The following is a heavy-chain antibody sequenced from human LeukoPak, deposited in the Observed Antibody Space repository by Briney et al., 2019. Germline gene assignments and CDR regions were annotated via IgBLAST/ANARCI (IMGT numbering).Heavy chain of an antibody. J-gene: IGHJ4*02. Sequence: SETLSLTCAVYGGSFSDDYWSWIRQPPGKGLEWIGEINHSGTTNYSPSLKGRVSISVDTSKNQFSLKLNSVTAADAAMYYCASHYSSGSYRYTGSFDSWGQGMLVNVSS. D-gene: IGHD3-16*02. CDR2: INHSGTT. CDR1: GGSFSDDY. V-gene: IGHV4-34*01. CDR3: ASHYSSGSYRYTGSFDS.